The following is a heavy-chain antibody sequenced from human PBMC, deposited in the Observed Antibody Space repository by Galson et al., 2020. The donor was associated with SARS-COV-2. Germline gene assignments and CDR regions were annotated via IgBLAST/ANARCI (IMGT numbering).Heavy chain of an antibody. D-gene: IGHD2-15*01. CDR2: IYYSGIT. V-gene: IGHV4-59*01. CDR3: ASGLGYCSGGSCYYYGMDV. CDR1: GGSISSYY. J-gene: IGHJ6*02. Sequence: SETLSLTCTVSGGSISSYYWSWIRQPPGKGLEWIGYIYYSGITNYNPSLKSRVTISVDTSKNQFSLKLSSVTAADTAVYYCASGLGYCSGGSCYYYGMDVWGQGTTVTVSS.